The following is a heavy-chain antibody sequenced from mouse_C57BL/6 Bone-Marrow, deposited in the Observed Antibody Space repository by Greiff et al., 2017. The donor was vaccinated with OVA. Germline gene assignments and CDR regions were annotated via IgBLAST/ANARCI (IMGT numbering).Heavy chain of an antibody. CDR3: ARNAYCSNYDYYAMDY. Sequence: EVQVVESGPGLVKPSQSLSLTCSVTGYSITSGYYWNWIRQFPGNKLEWMGYISYDGSNNYNPSLKNRISITRDTSKNHFFLKLNSVTTEDTATYYCARNAYCSNYDYYAMDYWGQGTSVTVSS. J-gene: IGHJ4*01. V-gene: IGHV3-6*01. D-gene: IGHD2-5*01. CDR2: ISYDGSN. CDR1: GYSITSGYY.